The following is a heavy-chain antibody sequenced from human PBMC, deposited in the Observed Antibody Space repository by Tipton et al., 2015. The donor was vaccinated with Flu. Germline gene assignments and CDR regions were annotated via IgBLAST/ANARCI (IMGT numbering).Heavy chain of an antibody. CDR1: GFTFSSYS. D-gene: IGHD2-15*01. CDR3: ARENRYCSGGSCAVFDY. V-gene: IGHV3-21*01. J-gene: IGHJ4*02. Sequence: LSLTCAASGFTFSSYSMNWVRQAPGKGLEWVSSISSSSSYIYYADSVKGRFTISRDNAKNSLYLQMNSLRAEDTAVYYCARENRYCSGGSCAVFDYWGQGTLVTVSS. CDR2: ISSSSSYI.